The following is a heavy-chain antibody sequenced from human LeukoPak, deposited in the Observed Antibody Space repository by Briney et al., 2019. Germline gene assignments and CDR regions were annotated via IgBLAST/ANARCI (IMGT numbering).Heavy chain of an antibody. Sequence: PGGSLRLSCAASGFTFSSYAMSWVRQAPGKGLEWVSGISGSGGSAYYADSVKGRFTISRDNSKNTLYLQMNSLRAEDTAVYYCAKGTRYSSSSGTFDYWGQGTLVTVS. V-gene: IGHV3-23*01. CDR3: AKGTRYSSSSGTFDY. CDR2: ISGSGGSA. CDR1: GFTFSSYA. D-gene: IGHD6-6*01. J-gene: IGHJ4*02.